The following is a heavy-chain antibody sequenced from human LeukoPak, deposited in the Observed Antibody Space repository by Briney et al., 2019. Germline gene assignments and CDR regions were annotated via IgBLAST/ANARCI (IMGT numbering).Heavy chain of an antibody. CDR2: INHSGST. CDR3: TRLPRRGGSYYFDY. Sequence: SETLSLTCAVYGGSFSGYYWSWIRQPPGKGLEWIGEINHSGSTNYNPSLKSRVTISVDTSKNQFSLKLSSVTAADTAVYYCTRLPRRGGSYYFDYWGQGTLVTVSS. D-gene: IGHD1-26*01. J-gene: IGHJ4*02. CDR1: GGSFSGYY. V-gene: IGHV4-34*01.